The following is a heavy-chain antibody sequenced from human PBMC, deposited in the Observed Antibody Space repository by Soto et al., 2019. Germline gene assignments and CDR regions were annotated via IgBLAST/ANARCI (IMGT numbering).Heavy chain of an antibody. CDR3: ARSNDYGDYGGKDAFDI. CDR1: GGSISSYY. CDR2: IYYSGST. J-gene: IGHJ3*02. Sequence: PSETLSLTCTVSGGSISSYYWSWIRQPPGRGLEWIGYIYYSGSTNYNPSLKSRVTISVDTSKNQFSLKLSSVTAADTAVYYCARSNDYGDYGGKDAFDIWGQGTMVTVSS. D-gene: IGHD4-17*01. V-gene: IGHV4-59*08.